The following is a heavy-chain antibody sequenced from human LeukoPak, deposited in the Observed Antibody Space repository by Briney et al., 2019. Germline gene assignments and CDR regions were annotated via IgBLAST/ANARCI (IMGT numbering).Heavy chain of an antibody. Sequence: SETLSLTCSVSDDSIRLYYWSWIRQPPGKGLEWIGNIFYSGSTNYNPSLQSRVSISVDTSKNQFSLRLGSVTAADTAVYYCARQTTFSSGRLNYYYYYMDVWGKGTTVTVSS. CDR2: IFYSGST. CDR3: ARQTTFSSGRLNYYYYYMDV. V-gene: IGHV4-59*08. J-gene: IGHJ6*03. CDR1: DDSIRLYY. D-gene: IGHD6-19*01.